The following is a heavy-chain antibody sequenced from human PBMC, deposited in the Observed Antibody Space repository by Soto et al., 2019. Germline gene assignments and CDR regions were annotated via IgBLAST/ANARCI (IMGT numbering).Heavy chain of an antibody. V-gene: IGHV3-21*01. CDR1: GFTFSSYS. J-gene: IGHJ6*02. CDR3: ASGGDYGAGYYYYYGMDV. CDR2: ISSSSSYI. D-gene: IGHD4-17*01. Sequence: EVQLVESGGGLVKPGGSLRLSCAASGFTFSSYSMNWVRQAPGKGLEWVSSISSSSSYIYYADSVKGRFTISRDNAKNSLYLQMNSLRAEDTAVYYCASGGDYGAGYYYYYGMDVWGQGTTVTVSS.